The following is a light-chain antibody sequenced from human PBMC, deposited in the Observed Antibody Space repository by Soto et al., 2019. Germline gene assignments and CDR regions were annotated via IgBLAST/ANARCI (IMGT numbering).Light chain of an antibody. CDR1: QSISSY. J-gene: IGKJ1*01. Sequence: IQLTQSPSSLSASVGDRVTITCRAIQSISSYLNWYQQKPGKAPKLLIYAASSLQSGVPSRFSGSGSGTEFTLTISRLQPEDFATYYCQQSYSTPRTFGQGTKVEIK. CDR3: QQSYSTPRT. V-gene: IGKV1-39*01. CDR2: AAS.